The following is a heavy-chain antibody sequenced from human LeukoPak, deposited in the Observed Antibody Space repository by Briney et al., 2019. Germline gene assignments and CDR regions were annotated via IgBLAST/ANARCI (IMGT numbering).Heavy chain of an antibody. J-gene: IGHJ4*02. V-gene: IGHV1-18*01. CDR2: ISAYNGNT. Sequence: ASVKVSCKASGYTFTSYGIIWVRQAPGQGLEWMGWISAYNGNTNYAQKLQGRVTMTTDTSTSTAYMELRSLRSDDTAVYYCARVALYSSSWYLYYWGQGTLVTVSS. CDR1: GYTFTSYG. CDR3: ARVALYSSSWYLYY. D-gene: IGHD6-13*01.